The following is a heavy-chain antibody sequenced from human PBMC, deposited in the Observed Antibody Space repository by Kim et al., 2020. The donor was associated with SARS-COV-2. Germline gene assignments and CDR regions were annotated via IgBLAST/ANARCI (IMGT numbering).Heavy chain of an antibody. CDR1: GFTFSSYA. V-gene: IGHV3-23*01. D-gene: IGHD2-21*01. CDR2: ISGSGGST. CDR3: AKDRGLWIRRLSYGMDV. Sequence: GGSLRLSCAASGFTFSSYAMSWVRQAPGKGLEWVSAISGSGGSTYYADSVKGRFTISRDNSKNTLYLQMNSLRAEDTAVYYCAKDRGLWIRRLSYGMDVWGQGTTVTVSS. J-gene: IGHJ6*02.